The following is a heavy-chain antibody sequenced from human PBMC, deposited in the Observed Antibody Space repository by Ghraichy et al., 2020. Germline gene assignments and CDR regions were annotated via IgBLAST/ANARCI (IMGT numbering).Heavy chain of an antibody. CDR1: GFTFSNYD. Sequence: GSLRLSCAASGFTFSNYDMHWVRLAAGGGLEWVSGIGTTGDTYYPDSVKGRFTTSRENAKDSLYLQMNSVTAGDTAMYYCARGAAYTLDIRGQGTMVTVSS. CDR2: IGTTGDT. CDR3: ARGAAYTLDI. D-gene: IGHD3-16*01. J-gene: IGHJ3*02. V-gene: IGHV3-13*01.